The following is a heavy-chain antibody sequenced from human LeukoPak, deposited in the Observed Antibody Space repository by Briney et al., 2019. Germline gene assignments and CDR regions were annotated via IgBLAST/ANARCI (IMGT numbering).Heavy chain of an antibody. CDR3: ARLPVPGGFGEGDY. CDR2: IYTSGST. D-gene: IGHD3-10*01. Sequence: PSQTLSLTCTVSGGSISSGSYYWSWIRQPAGKGLEWIGRIYTSGSTNYHPSLKSRVTISVDTSKNQFSLKLSSVTAADTAVYYCARLPVPGGFGEGDYWGQGTQVTVSS. CDR1: GGSISSGSYY. V-gene: IGHV4-61*02. J-gene: IGHJ4*02.